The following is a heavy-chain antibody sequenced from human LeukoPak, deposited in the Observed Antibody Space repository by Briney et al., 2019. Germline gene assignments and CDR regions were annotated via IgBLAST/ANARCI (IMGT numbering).Heavy chain of an antibody. J-gene: IGHJ4*02. V-gene: IGHV1-24*01. D-gene: IGHD3-22*01. Sequence: XLSMHWVRQAPXKXLEWMGGFDPEDGEKIYAQKFQGRVTMTEDTSTDTAYMELSSLRSEDTAVYYCATVTPRLVYYDSSGYYDYWGQGTLVTVSS. CDR2: FDPEDGEK. CDR3: ATVTPRLVYYDSSGYYDY. CDR1: XLS.